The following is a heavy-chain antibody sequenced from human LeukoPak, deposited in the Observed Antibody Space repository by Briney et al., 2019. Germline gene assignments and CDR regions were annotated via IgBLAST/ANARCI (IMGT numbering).Heavy chain of an antibody. V-gene: IGHV4-39*01. CDR1: GGSFSSGGYY. CDR3: ARHDALYYYYGSGRVSYFDY. D-gene: IGHD3-10*01. CDR2: IYYSGST. Sequence: SQTLSLTCTVSGGSFSSGGYYWSWIRQPPGKGLEWIGSIYYSGSTYYNPSLKSRVTISADTSKNQFSLKLSSVTAADTAVYYCARHDALYYYYGSGRVSYFDYWGQGTLVTVSS. J-gene: IGHJ4*02.